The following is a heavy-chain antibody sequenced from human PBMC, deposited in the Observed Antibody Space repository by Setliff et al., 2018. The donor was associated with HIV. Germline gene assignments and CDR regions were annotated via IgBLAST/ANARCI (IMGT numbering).Heavy chain of an antibody. CDR2: INHSGST. CDR1: GGSFSGYY. D-gene: IGHD3-10*01. J-gene: IGHJ4*02. CDR3: ARQTGLRGYYGSNSLYYFDY. Sequence: PSETLSLTCAVYGGSFSGYYWSWIRQSPGKGLEWIGEINHSGSTKYNPSLKSRVTISVDTSKNQFSLKLSSVTAADTAVYYCARQTGLRGYYGSNSLYYFDYWGKGMLVTVSS. V-gene: IGHV4-34*01.